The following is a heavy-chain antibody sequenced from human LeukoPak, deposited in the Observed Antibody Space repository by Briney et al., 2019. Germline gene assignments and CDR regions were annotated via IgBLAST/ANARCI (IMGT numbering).Heavy chain of an antibody. D-gene: IGHD4/OR15-4a*01. CDR2: ISGSGDTT. J-gene: IGHJ4*02. Sequence: GGSLRLSCEASGFTFSAYAMSWVRQAPGKGLEWVSTISGSGDTTYYADSVKGRFTISRDNSKSTLSLQMNSLRADDTAVYYCARGISAGPDYWGRGTLVTFSS. CDR1: GFTFSAYA. CDR3: ARGISAGPDY. V-gene: IGHV3-23*01.